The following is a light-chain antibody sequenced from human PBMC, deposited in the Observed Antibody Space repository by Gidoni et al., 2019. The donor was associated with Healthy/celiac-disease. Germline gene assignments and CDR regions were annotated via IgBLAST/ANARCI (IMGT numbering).Light chain of an antibody. V-gene: IGKV1-39*01. Sequence: DLQMPQSPASLSASVGDRVTITCRASQSISSYLNWYQQKPGKAPKPLIYAASSLQSGVPSRFSGSGSGTDFTLTISSLQPEDFATYYCQQSYSTRWTFGQXTKVEIK. CDR1: QSISSY. J-gene: IGKJ1*01. CDR3: QQSYSTRWT. CDR2: AAS.